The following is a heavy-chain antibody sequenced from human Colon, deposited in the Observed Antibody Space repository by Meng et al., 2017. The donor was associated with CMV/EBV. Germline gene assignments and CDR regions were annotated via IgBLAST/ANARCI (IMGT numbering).Heavy chain of an antibody. Sequence: ESLKISCAVSGFSISSAYFWGWIRQSPGKGLEWIGSIYGSGKTYYNPSLKSRVSISVDTSNNEFSLTLSSATAADTAVYYCVRDRGYNYGNFDSWGQGTLVTVSS. CDR3: VRDRGYNYGNFDS. D-gene: IGHD5-18*01. CDR2: IYGSGKT. J-gene: IGHJ4*02. V-gene: IGHV4-38-2*02. CDR1: GFSISSAYF.